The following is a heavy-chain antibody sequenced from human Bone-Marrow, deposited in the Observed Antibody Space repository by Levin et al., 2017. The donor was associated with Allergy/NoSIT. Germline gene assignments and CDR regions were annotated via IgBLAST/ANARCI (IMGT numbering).Heavy chain of an antibody. D-gene: IGHD4-17*01. V-gene: IGHV3-21*01. CDR3: ATTTGDYFDF. J-gene: IGHJ4*02. CDR1: GFTLFDYS. CDR2: ITSSSTYI. Sequence: GGSLRLSCAASGFTLFDYSMNWIRQAPGMGLEWVSSITSSSTYIYYADSVKGRFTISRDNANNTLYLQMNSLRAEDTVVYYCATTTGDYFDFWGQGTLVTVSS.